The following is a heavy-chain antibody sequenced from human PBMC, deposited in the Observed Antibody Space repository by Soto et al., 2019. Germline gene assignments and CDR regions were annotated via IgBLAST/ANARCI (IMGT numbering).Heavy chain of an antibody. CDR3: ARGRHWLDY. CDR2: IYYSGIT. J-gene: IGHJ4*02. V-gene: IGHV4-59*01. Sequence: PSETLSLTCTVSGGSINSYYWSWIRQPPGQAPEWIGYIYYSGITNYNPSLMSRVTISVDTSKSHFSLKLSSVTAADTAVYYCARGRHWLDYWGQGTLVTVSS. D-gene: IGHD6-19*01. CDR1: GGSINSYY.